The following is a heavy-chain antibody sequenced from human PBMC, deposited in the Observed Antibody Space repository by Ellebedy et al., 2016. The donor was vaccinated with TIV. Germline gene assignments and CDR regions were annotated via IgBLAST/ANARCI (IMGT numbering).Heavy chain of an antibody. CDR3: AKSSQDYAIHY. CDR2: ISYDGSNE. D-gene: IGHD2-21*01. V-gene: IGHV3-30*18. CDR1: GFTFSGYG. J-gene: IGHJ4*02. Sequence: GESLKISCAASGFTFSGYGLHWVRLAPGKGLEWVAVISYDGSNEYYADSVKGRFTIYRDNSKNTLYLQMNSLRAEDTAVYDCAKSSQDYAIHYWGQGTLVTVSS.